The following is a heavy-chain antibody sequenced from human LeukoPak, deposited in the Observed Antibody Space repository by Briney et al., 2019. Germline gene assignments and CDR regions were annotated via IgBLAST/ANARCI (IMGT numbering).Heavy chain of an antibody. CDR1: GGSFSGYY. D-gene: IGHD3-10*01. Sequence: SEALSLTCAVYGGSFSGYYWSWIRQPPGEGLEWLGEINHSGSTNYNPSLKSRVTISVDTSKNQFSLKLSSVTAADTAVYYCARGRYYGSRPFDYWGQRTLVTVSS. V-gene: IGHV4-34*01. J-gene: IGHJ4*02. CDR2: INHSGST. CDR3: ARGRYYGSRPFDY.